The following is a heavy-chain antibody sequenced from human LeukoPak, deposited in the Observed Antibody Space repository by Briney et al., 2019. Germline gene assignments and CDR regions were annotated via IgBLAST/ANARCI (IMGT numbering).Heavy chain of an antibody. Sequence: ASVKVSCKASGYTFTSYGISWVRQAPGQGLECMGWISAYNGNTNYAQKLQGRVTMTRNTAISTAYMELSSLRSEDTAVYYCARVEDYYYYMDVWGKGTTVTISS. CDR2: ISAYNGNT. CDR3: ARVEDYYYYMDV. J-gene: IGHJ6*03. V-gene: IGHV1-18*01. CDR1: GYTFTSYG.